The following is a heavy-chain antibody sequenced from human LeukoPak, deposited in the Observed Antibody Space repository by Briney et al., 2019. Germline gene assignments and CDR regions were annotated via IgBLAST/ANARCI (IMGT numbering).Heavy chain of an antibody. CDR3: AKGPYYDGSGYYDY. Sequence: GSLRLSCAASGFTFSSYWMSWVRQAPGKGLEWVANIKQDGSEKYYVDSVKGRFTISRDNSKNTLYLQMNSLRAEDTAVYYCAKGPYYDGSGYYDYWGQGTLVTVSS. J-gene: IGHJ4*02. CDR2: IKQDGSEK. D-gene: IGHD3-22*01. CDR1: GFTFSSYW. V-gene: IGHV3-7*01.